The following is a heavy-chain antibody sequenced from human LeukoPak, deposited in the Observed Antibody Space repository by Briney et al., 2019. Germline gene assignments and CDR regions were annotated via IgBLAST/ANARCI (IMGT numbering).Heavy chain of an antibody. D-gene: IGHD2-15*01. Sequence: GGSLRLSCAASGFTFSSYAMSWVRQAPGKGLEWVSAISGSGGSTYYADSVKGRFTISRDNSKNTLYLQMSSLSTEDTAMYYCARDQSSGGRWLDYWGRGTLVTVSS. CDR2: ISGSGGST. CDR1: GFTFSSYA. CDR3: ARDQSSGGRWLDY. J-gene: IGHJ4*02. V-gene: IGHV3-23*01.